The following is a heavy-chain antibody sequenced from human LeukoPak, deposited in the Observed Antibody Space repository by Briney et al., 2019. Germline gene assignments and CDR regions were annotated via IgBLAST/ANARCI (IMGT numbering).Heavy chain of an antibody. CDR3: ARDAGLPERGSFDP. Sequence: ASVKDSCKASGYTLTCYYMHWVRQAPGQGLEWMGWINPNSGGTNYAQKFQGRVTMTRDTSISTAYMELRRLRSDDTAVYYCARDAGLPERGSFDPWGQGTLVTVSS. V-gene: IGHV1-2*02. CDR1: GYTLTCYY. D-gene: IGHD1-14*01. CDR2: INPNSGGT. J-gene: IGHJ5*02.